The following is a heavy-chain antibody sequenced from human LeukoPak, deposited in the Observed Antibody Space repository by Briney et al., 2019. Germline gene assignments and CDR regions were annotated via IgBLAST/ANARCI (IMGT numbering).Heavy chain of an antibody. J-gene: IGHJ4*02. CDR3: ARSNYYDILTGYYTVGY. CDR1: GFTFSSYS. CDR2: ISSSSSYI. D-gene: IGHD3-9*01. Sequence: GGSLRLSCAASGFTFSSYSMNWVRQAPGKGLEWVSSISSSSSYIYYADSVKGRFTISRDNAKNSLYLQMNSLRAEDTAVYYCARSNYYDILTGYYTVGYWGQGTLVTVSS. V-gene: IGHV3-21*01.